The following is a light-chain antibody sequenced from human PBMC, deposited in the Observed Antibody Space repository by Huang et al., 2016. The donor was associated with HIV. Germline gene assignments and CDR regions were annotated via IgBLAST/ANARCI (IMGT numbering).Light chain of an antibody. Sequence: DIQMTQSPSTLSASVGDRVTITWLASQSFSCWLACCQQKPGKAPNLLISDASSVESGVPSRLSGSGSGTVFTLTISSLQPDYFATYYCQQSNSFWYTFGQGTKLEIK. CDR2: DAS. J-gene: IGKJ2*01. CDR3: QQSNSFWYT. V-gene: IGKV1-5*01. CDR1: QSFSCW.